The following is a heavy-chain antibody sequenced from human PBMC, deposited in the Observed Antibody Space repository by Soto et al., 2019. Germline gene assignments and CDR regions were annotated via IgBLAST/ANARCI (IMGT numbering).Heavy chain of an antibody. CDR2: IYSGGST. CDR1: GFTVSSNY. CDR3: ARVGAYYDILTGYYWVFDY. V-gene: IGHV3-53*04. D-gene: IGHD3-9*01. Sequence: EVQLVESGGGLVQPGGSLRLSCAASGFTVSSNYMSWVRQAPGKGLEWVSVIYSGGSTYYADSVKGRFTISRHNSKNTLYRQMNSLRAEDTAVYYCARVGAYYDILTGYYWVFDYWGQGTLVTVSS. J-gene: IGHJ4*02.